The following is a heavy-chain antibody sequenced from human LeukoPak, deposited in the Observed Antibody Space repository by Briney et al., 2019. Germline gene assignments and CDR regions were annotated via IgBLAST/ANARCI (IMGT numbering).Heavy chain of an antibody. CDR1: GGSISSGGYY. V-gene: IGHV4-31*03. CDR2: IYYSGST. Sequence: SETLSLTCTVSGGSISSGGYYWSWIRQHPGKGLEWIGYIYYSGSTYYNPSLKSRVTISVDTSKNQFSLKLSSVTAADTAVYYCASAPGYSGYDPLVAFDYWGQGTLVTVSS. D-gene: IGHD5-12*01. CDR3: ASAPGYSGYDPLVAFDY. J-gene: IGHJ4*02.